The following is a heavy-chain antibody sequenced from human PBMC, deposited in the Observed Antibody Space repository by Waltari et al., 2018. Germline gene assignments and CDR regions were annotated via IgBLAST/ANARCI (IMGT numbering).Heavy chain of an antibody. CDR2: INPNSGVT. CDR1: GYTFTGYY. V-gene: IGHV1-2*06. Sequence: QVQLVQSGAEVKKPGASVKVSCKASGYTFTGYYMHWVRQAPGQGLEWMGRINPNSGVTNYAQKFQGRVTMTRDTSISTAYMELSRLRFDDTAVYYCASLSRSQPPFDYWGQGTLVTVSS. CDR3: ASLSRSQPPFDY. J-gene: IGHJ4*02.